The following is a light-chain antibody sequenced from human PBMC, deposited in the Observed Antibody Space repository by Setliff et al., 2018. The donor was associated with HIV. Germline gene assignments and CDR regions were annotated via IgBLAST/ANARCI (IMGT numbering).Light chain of an antibody. CDR1: GSDVGRYNY. Sequence: SALTQPASVSGSPGQSITISCTGTGSDVGRYNYVSWYQQHPGRAPKLILYDVTNRPSGVSNRFSGSKSGNTASLTISGLQAEDEADYYCTSYANSSTYIFGTGTKVTVL. CDR2: DVT. CDR3: TSYANSSTYI. J-gene: IGLJ1*01. V-gene: IGLV2-14*03.